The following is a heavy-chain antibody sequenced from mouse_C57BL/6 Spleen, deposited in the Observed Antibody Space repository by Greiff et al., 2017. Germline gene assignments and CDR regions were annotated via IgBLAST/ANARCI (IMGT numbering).Heavy chain of an antibody. J-gene: IGHJ4*01. V-gene: IGHV7-3*01. Sequence: EVKLMESGGGLVQPGGSLSLSCAASGFTFTDYYMSWVRQPPGKALEWLGFIRNKANGYTTEYSASVKGRFTISRDNSQSILYLQMNALRAEDSATYYWARYDYDGMDYWGQGTSVTVSS. CDR1: GFTFTDYY. CDR2: IRNKANGYTT. CDR3: ARYDYDGMDY. D-gene: IGHD2-4*01.